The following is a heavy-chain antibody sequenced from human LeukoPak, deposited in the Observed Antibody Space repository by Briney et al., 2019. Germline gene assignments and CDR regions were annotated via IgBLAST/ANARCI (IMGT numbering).Heavy chain of an antibody. CDR2: IYYSGST. CDR1: GGSISSYY. V-gene: IGHV4-59*01. J-gene: IGHJ4*02. D-gene: IGHD3-22*01. CDR3: ARAAAWRLLNYFDN. Sequence: SETLSLTCTVSGGSISSYYWSWIRQPPGKGPEWIGYIYYSGSTNYNPSLKSRVAISVDTPKNQFSLRLTSVTAADTAVYYCARAAAWRLLNYFDNWGQGTLVTVSS.